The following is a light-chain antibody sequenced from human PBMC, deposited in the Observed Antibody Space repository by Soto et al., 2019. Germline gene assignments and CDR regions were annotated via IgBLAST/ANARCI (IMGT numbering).Light chain of an antibody. J-gene: IGKJ4*01. V-gene: IGKV1-39*01. CDR1: QSISRD. CDR2: AAS. Sequence: DIQMTPSPFSLSASVVDRVTITCRASQSISRDLNWYQQKPGKAPNLLIYAASTLESGVPSRFSGSGSGTDFTLTISSLQLEDFATYYCQQNYSTPLAFGGGTKVDIK. CDR3: QQNYSTPLA.